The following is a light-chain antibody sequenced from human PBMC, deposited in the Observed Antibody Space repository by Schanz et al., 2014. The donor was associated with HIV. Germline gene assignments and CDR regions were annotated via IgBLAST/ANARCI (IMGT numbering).Light chain of an antibody. J-gene: IGLJ2*01. CDR1: SSDVGGYNY. Sequence: QSALTQPASVSGSPGQSITISCTGTSSDVGGYNYVSWYQQHPGKAPKLMIYDVNIRPSGVSNRFSGSKSGNTASLTISGLQAEDEADYYCNSYTRQNTPIFGGGTKPTVL. V-gene: IGLV2-14*01. CDR2: DVN. CDR3: NSYTRQNTPI.